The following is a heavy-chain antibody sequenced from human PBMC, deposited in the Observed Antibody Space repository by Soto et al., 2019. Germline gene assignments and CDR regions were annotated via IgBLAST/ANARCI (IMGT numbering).Heavy chain of an antibody. D-gene: IGHD6-6*01. Sequence: PGGSLRLSCTASGFTFSDYAMSWFRQAPGKGLEWVGFIRSKAYGGPTEYAASVKGRFAISRDDSKSIAYLQMNSLKTEDTAVYYCSRDHELSIAARPFDYWGQGTLVTVSS. V-gene: IGHV3-49*03. CDR3: SRDHELSIAARPFDY. CDR2: IRSKAYGGPT. J-gene: IGHJ4*02. CDR1: GFTFSDYA.